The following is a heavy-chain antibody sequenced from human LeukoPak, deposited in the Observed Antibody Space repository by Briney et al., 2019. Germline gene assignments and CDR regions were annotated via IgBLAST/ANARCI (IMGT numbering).Heavy chain of an antibody. CDR3: AKGVVVAPDVTPFDY. D-gene: IGHD2-2*01. Sequence: GGSLRLSCAASGFTFSTYWMSWVRQTPEKGLEWVANIKQDESEKHYVDSVKGRFTISRDNARNSLYLQMNSLRAEDTAVYYCAKGVVVAPDVTPFDYWGQGTLVTVTS. V-gene: IGHV3-7*03. CDR1: GFTFSTYW. J-gene: IGHJ4*02. CDR2: IKQDESEK.